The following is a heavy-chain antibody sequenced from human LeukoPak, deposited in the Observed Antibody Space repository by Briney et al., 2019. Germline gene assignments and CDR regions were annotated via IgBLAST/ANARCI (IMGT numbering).Heavy chain of an antibody. Sequence: GSLRLSCAASGFTFSSYSMNWVRQAPGKRLEWVSSMSSSSKYIYYADSVKGRFTISRDNAKNSLFLQMNSLRAEDTAVYYCARGSISIAVAADAFDIWGQGTMVTVSS. J-gene: IGHJ3*02. CDR2: MSSSSKYI. V-gene: IGHV3-21*01. CDR1: GFTFSSYS. CDR3: ARGSISIAVAADAFDI. D-gene: IGHD6-19*01.